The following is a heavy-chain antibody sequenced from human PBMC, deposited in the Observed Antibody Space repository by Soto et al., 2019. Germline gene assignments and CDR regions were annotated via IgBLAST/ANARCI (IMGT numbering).Heavy chain of an antibody. J-gene: IGHJ4*02. CDR1: GGSISSYY. Sequence: QVQLQESGPGLVKPSETLSLTCTVSGGSISSYYWSWIRQPPGKGLEWIGYIYYSGSTNYNPPLKSRVTLSVDTSKNQFSLKLSSVTAADTAVYYCARGSSWQNGYFDYWGQGTLVTVSS. D-gene: IGHD6-13*01. CDR2: IYYSGST. V-gene: IGHV4-59*01. CDR3: ARGSSWQNGYFDY.